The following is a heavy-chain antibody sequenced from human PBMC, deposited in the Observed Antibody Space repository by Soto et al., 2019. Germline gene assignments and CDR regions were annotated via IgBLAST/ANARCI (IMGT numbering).Heavy chain of an antibody. D-gene: IGHD2-21*02. V-gene: IGHV3-33*01. CDR1: GFIFNSYG. CDR2: IWYDGSNK. J-gene: IGHJ6*02. CDR3: ARDAAASLAYCGGDCYSGFGMDV. Sequence: GGSLRLSCTASGFIFNSYGIHWVRQAPGKGLEWMAFIWYDGSNKYYADSVKGRSIISRDNSKNTLYLQINSLRVKDTAVYYCARDAAASLAYCGGDCYSGFGMDVWGPGTTVTVSS.